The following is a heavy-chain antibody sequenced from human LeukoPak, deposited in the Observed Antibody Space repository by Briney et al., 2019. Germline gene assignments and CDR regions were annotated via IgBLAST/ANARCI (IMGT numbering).Heavy chain of an antibody. CDR2: INPSGGST. J-gene: IGHJ4*02. D-gene: IGHD6-19*01. CDR1: GYTFTSYY. CDR3: ARDRPYTGGWRGFDY. V-gene: IGHV1-46*01. Sequence: ASVKVSCKASGYTFTSYYMHWVRQAPGPGLEWMGIINPSGGSTSYAQKFQGRVTITADESTSTAYMELSSLRSEDTAVYYCARDRPYTGGWRGFDYWGQGTLVTVSS.